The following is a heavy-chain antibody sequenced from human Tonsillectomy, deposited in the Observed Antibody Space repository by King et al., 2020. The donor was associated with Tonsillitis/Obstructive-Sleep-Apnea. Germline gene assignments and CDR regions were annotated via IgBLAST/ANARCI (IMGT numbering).Heavy chain of an antibody. J-gene: IGHJ4*02. CDR1: GFTFSHFV. CDR3: ARAITIAANNFDF. D-gene: IGHD6-13*01. V-gene: IGHV3-48*02. CDR2: IGSSGDSI. Sequence: VQLVESGGGLVQPGGSLRLSCAASGFTFSHFVMNWVRQAPGKGLEWGSYIGSSGDSIFFADSVKGRLTISRDNAKNSLYLQMSSLRDEDTAVYSCARAITIAANNFDFWGQGTLVTVSS.